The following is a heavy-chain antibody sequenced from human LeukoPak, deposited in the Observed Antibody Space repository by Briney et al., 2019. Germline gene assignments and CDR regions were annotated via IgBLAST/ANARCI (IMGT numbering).Heavy chain of an antibody. CDR1: GGSISSGYHY. CDR3: ARGDSSSWSLFDY. Sequence: SETLSLTCTVSGGSISSGYHYWGWIRQPPGKGLEWIGSIYESGRTHYNPSLSSRITISVDTSKNQFSLELSSVTAADTAVYYCARGDSSSWSLFDYWGQGTLVTVSS. V-gene: IGHV4-39*01. J-gene: IGHJ4*02. CDR2: IYESGRT. D-gene: IGHD6-13*01.